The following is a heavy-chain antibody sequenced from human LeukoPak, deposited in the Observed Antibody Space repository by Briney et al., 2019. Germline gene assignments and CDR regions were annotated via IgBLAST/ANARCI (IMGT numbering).Heavy chain of an antibody. Sequence: GASVKVSCKASGYTFTSYYMHWVRQAPGQGLEWMGIINPSGGSTSYAQKFQGRATVTRDMSTSTVYMELSSLRSEDTAVYYCARGGYNWNVDYWGQGTLVTVSS. CDR3: ARGGYNWNVDY. D-gene: IGHD1-20*01. J-gene: IGHJ4*02. CDR2: INPSGGST. V-gene: IGHV1-46*01. CDR1: GYTFTSYY.